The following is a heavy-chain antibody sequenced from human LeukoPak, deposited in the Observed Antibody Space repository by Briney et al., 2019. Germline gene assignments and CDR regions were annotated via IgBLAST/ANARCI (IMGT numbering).Heavy chain of an antibody. D-gene: IGHD3-22*01. J-gene: IGHJ3*02. CDR1: GYTFTGYY. CDR2: INPNSGGT. Sequence: GASVKVSCKASGYTFTGYYMHWVRQAPGQGLEWMGRINPNSGGTNYAQKFQGRVTMTRDTSISTAYMELSRLRSDDTAVYYCARGAGSGSISLPGDDAFDIWGQGTMVTVSS. CDR3: ARGAGSGSISLPGDDAFDI. V-gene: IGHV1-2*06.